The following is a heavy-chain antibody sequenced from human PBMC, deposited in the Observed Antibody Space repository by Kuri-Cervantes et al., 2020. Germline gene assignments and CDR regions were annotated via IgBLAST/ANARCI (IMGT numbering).Heavy chain of an antibody. Sequence: GGSLRLSCAASGFTFSSYSMHWVRQAPGKGLEWVSSISSSSSYIYYADSVKGRFTISRDNSKNTLYLQMNSLRAEDTAVYYCAKVASEGYSYGDDAFDIWGQGTMVTVSS. D-gene: IGHD5-18*01. CDR1: GFTFSSYS. J-gene: IGHJ3*02. CDR3: AKVASEGYSYGDDAFDI. CDR2: ISSSSSYI. V-gene: IGHV3-21*01.